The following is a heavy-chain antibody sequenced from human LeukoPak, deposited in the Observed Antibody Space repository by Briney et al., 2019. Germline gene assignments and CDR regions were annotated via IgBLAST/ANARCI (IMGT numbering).Heavy chain of an antibody. CDR2: VKQDGSEK. D-gene: IGHD2-2*01. Sequence: RGSLRLSCAPSGFTFSSYWLSWVRQAPGQGLEWVANVKQDGSEKYYVDSVKGRFTISRDNAKNSLYLQMNSLRAEDTAVYYCARGAVPAALYYFDYWGQGTLVTVSS. CDR3: ARGAVPAALYYFDY. J-gene: IGHJ4*02. V-gene: IGHV3-7*04. CDR1: GFTFSSYW.